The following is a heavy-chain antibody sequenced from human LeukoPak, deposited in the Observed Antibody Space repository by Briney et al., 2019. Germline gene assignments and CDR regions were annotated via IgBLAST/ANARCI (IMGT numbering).Heavy chain of an antibody. J-gene: IGHJ4*02. Sequence: GGSLRLSCAASGFAFTNYAMNWVRLAPGKGLEWVSSISDSGGSTYYADSAKGRFTISRDNSKNTLYLQMDSLRAEDTAVYYCARDYADYVGFFFFDHWGQGTLVTVPS. V-gene: IGHV3-23*01. CDR3: ARDYADYVGFFFFDH. CDR2: ISDSGGST. CDR1: GFAFTNYA. D-gene: IGHD4-17*01.